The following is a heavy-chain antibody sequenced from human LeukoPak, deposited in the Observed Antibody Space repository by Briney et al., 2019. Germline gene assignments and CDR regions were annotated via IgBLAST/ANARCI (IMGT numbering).Heavy chain of an antibody. Sequence: ASVKVSCKASGYTFAGYYMHWVRQAPGQGLEWMGWINPNSGGTNYAQKFQGRVTMTRDTSISTAYMELSRLRSDDTAVYYCARALGTPVTTGGFGFDYWGQGTLVTVSS. D-gene: IGHD4-17*01. CDR3: ARALGTPVTTGGFGFDY. V-gene: IGHV1-2*02. J-gene: IGHJ4*02. CDR2: INPNSGGT. CDR1: GYTFAGYY.